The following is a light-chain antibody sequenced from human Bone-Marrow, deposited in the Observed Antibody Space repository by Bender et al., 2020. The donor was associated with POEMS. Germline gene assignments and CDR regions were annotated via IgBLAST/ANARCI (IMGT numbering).Light chain of an antibody. CDR2: GRN. CDR3: SSYTSGSTTYV. J-gene: IGLJ1*01. CDR1: SSNIGAGFD. Sequence: QSVLAQPPSASGTPGQRVTISCTGSSSNIGAGFDVHWYQQLPGTVPKLLIYGRNNRPSGLSHRFSGSKSGNTAYLTISGLLAEDEADYYCSSYTSGSTTYVFGTGTKVTVL. V-gene: IGLV1-40*01.